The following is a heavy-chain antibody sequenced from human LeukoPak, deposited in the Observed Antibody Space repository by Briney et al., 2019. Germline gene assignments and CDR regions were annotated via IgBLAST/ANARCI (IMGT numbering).Heavy chain of an antibody. CDR3: ARGSGHCSSTSCYLNYGMDV. V-gene: IGHV3-23*01. CDR1: GFTFSSYA. J-gene: IGHJ6*02. CDR2: ISGSGGST. Sequence: GGSLRLSCAASGFTFSSYAMSWVRQAPGKGLEWVSAISGSGGSTYYADSVKGRFTISRDNSKNTLYLQMNSLRAEDTAVYYCARGSGHCSSTSCYLNYGMDVWGQGTTVTVSS. D-gene: IGHD2-2*01.